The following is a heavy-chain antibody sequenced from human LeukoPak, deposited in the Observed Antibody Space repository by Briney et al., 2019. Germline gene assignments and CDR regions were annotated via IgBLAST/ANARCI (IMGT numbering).Heavy chain of an antibody. CDR2: IWSTGEYI. CDR1: GDGFTRHT. D-gene: IGHD6-13*01. Sequence: GGSLRLSCAGSGDGFTRHTMNWVRRAPGKGLEWITYIWSTGEYIYYADSVKGRFTISRDNARTSVYLQMNSLRVEDTAIYYCAREYDSRARFDSWGQGTLVTVSS. J-gene: IGHJ4*02. V-gene: IGHV3-21*05. CDR3: AREYDSRARFDS.